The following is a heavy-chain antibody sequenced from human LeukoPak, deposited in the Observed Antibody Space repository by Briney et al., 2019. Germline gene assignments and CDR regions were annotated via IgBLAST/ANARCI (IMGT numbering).Heavy chain of an antibody. Sequence: PGGSLRLSCAASGFTFSSHSMNWVRQAPGKGLEWVSSISSSSSYIYYADSVKGRFTISRDNAKNSLYLQMNSLRAEDTAVYYCARFPGYCSSTSCSMDVWGQGTTVTVSS. CDR1: GFTFSSHS. CDR3: ARFPGYCSSTSCSMDV. D-gene: IGHD2-2*03. V-gene: IGHV3-21*01. CDR2: ISSSSSYI. J-gene: IGHJ6*02.